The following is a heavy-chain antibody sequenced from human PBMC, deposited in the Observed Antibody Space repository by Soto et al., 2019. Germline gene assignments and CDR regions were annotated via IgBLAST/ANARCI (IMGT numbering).Heavy chain of an antibody. CDR1: GGSISNNY. V-gene: IGHV4-59*08. J-gene: IGHJ4*02. CDR3: ARHNYGSGSTYFDY. Sequence: PSETLSLTCSVSGGSISNNYWSWIRQPPGKGLEWIGYIYSSGSTQYNPSLKSRVTISVDTSKDQFSLKLTSVTAADTAVYYCARHNYGSGSTYFDYWGQGTLVTVSS. CDR2: IYSSGST. D-gene: IGHD3-10*01.